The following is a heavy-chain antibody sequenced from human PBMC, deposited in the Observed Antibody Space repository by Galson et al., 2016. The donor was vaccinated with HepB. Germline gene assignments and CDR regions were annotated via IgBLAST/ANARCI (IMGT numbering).Heavy chain of an antibody. J-gene: IGHJ4*02. Sequence: PALVKPTQTLTLTCTFSGFSLSTSGMSVSWIRQPPGKTLEWLALIDWDDDKFHSTSLKTRLTISKDTSKNQVVLTMTNMDPVDTATYYCARTPLQYYYGSGSYYVDYWGQGTLGTVSS. CDR3: ARTPLQYYYGSGSYYVDY. CDR2: IDWDDDK. V-gene: IGHV2-70*01. D-gene: IGHD3-10*01. CDR1: GFSLSTSGMS.